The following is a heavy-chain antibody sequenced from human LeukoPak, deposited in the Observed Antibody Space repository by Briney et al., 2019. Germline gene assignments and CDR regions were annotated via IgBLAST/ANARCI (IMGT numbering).Heavy chain of an antibody. CDR1: GGSISNFY. CDR3: ARASYCSDSHCHNLAWFGR. J-gene: IGHJ5*02. CDR2: ITITGST. D-gene: IGHD2-15*01. V-gene: IGHV4-4*07. Sequence: ASETLPLTCTVSGGSISNFYWSWIRQPAGKGLECIGSITITGSTNYNPSLKSRVTILVDTSKNQFSLRLTSVTAADTAIYYCARASYCSDSHCHNLAWFGRWGQGTPVTVSS.